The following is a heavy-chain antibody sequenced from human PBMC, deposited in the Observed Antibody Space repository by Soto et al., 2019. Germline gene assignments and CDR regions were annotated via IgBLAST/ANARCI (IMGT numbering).Heavy chain of an antibody. V-gene: IGHV3-48*02. Sequence: EVRLVESGGNLIQPGGSLTLSCAASGVTFSNYGMIWVRQAPGEGLEWVSHINSGGSNILYADSVKGRFTISRDNGKNSVYLHMNSLIDEDTAVYYCATDPDGDLDFDYWGQGTLVSVSS. CDR2: INSGGSNI. J-gene: IGHJ4*02. CDR1: GVTFSNYG. D-gene: IGHD4-17*01. CDR3: ATDPDGDLDFDY.